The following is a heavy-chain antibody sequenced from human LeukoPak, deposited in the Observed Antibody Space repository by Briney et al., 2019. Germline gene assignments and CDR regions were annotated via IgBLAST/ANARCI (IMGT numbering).Heavy chain of an antibody. CDR3: IRGSGGWAN. CDR2: INGDGSTT. J-gene: IGHJ4*02. Sequence: GGSLRLSCEASGFTFRSYWMHWVRQAPGKGLVWVSGINGDGSTTDYADSVRGRFTISSDNAKNTLYQQLHSLRDEDTAVYYCIRGSGGWANWGQGTLVTVSS. V-gene: IGHV3-74*01. D-gene: IGHD2-15*01. CDR1: GFTFRSYW.